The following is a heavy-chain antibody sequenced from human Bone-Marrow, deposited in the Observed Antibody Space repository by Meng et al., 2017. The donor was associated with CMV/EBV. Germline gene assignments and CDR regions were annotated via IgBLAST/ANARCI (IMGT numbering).Heavy chain of an antibody. CDR1: GFTFSDYW. CDR3: ARVERSDDSRYRPFDY. Sequence: GGSLRLSCATSGFTFSDYWMTWVRQVPGRGLEWVATIKQDGSEEDYGDSVKGRFTISRDNANNSLSLQLNYPRVEDTAIYYCARVERSDDSRYRPFDYWGQGSLVTVSS. CDR2: IKQDGSEE. V-gene: IGHV3-7*01. J-gene: IGHJ4*02. D-gene: IGHD3-16*01.